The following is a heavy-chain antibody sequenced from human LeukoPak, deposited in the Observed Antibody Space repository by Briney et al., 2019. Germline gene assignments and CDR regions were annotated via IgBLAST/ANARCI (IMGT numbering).Heavy chain of an antibody. CDR2: INHSGST. Sequence: KSSETLSLTCAVYGGSFSGYYWSWIRQPPGKGLEWIGEINHSGSTNYNPSLKSRVTISVDTSKNQFSLKLSSVTAADTAVYYCARRRPYGPNFDYWGQGTLVTVSS. V-gene: IGHV4-34*01. CDR3: ARRRPYGPNFDY. D-gene: IGHD3-10*01. J-gene: IGHJ4*02. CDR1: GGSFSGYY.